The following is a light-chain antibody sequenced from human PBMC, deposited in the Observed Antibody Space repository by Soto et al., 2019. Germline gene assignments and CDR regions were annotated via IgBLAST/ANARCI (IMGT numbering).Light chain of an antibody. Sequence: QSALTQPASVSASPGQSITISCTGSSSDVGTYKYVSWYQHHPGKAPQLMIYDVNNRPSGISNRFSGSKSGNTASLIISGLQTDDEADYYCSSYTTSSTLVVGGGTKVTVL. CDR3: SSYTTSSTLV. CDR2: DVN. V-gene: IGLV2-14*03. CDR1: SSDVGTYKY. J-gene: IGLJ2*01.